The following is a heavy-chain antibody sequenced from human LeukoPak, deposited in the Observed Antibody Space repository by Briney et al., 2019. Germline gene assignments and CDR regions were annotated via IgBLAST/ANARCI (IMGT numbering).Heavy chain of an antibody. V-gene: IGHV3-7*01. CDR3: ARERRWQLADY. D-gene: IGHD6-6*01. CDR2: IKQDGSEK. J-gene: IGHJ4*02. CDR1: GFTFSTHW. Sequence: GSLSLSCVASGFTFSTHWMSWVRQVPGKGLEWVANIKQDGSEKYYVDSVKGRFTISRDNAKNSLYLQMNSLRAEDTAVYYCARERRWQLADYWGQGTLVTVSS.